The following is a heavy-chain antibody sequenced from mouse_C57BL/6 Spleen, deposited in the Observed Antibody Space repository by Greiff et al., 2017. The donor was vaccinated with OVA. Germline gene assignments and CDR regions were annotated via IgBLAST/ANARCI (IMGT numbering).Heavy chain of an antibody. CDR3: ARGTTVVANYFDY. CDR2: IYPRDGST. Sequence: QVQLQQSGPELVKPGASVKLSCKASGYTFTSYDINWVKQRPGQGLEWIGWIYPRDGSTKYNEKFKGKATLTVDTSSSTAYMELHSLTSEDSAVYFCARGTTVVANYFDYWGKGTTLTVSS. CDR1: GYTFTSYD. D-gene: IGHD1-1*01. V-gene: IGHV1-85*01. J-gene: IGHJ2*01.